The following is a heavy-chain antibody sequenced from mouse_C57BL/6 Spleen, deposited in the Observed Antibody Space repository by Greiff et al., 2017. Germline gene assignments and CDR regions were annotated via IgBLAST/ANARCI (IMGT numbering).Heavy chain of an antibody. J-gene: IGHJ2*01. CDR3: ARFFYDYDGVFDY. Sequence: VQLQQSGPELVKPGASVKISCKASGYTFTDYYMNWVKQSHGKSLEWIGDINPNNGGTSYNQKFKGKATLTVDKSSSTAYMGLRSLTSEDSAVYYCARFFYDYDGVFDYWGQGTTLTVSS. V-gene: IGHV1-26*01. CDR1: GYTFTDYY. D-gene: IGHD2-4*01. CDR2: INPNNGGT.